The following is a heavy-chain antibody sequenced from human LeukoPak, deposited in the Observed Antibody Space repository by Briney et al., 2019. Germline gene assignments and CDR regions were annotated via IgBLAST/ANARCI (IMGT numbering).Heavy chain of an antibody. CDR2: ISAYNGNT. V-gene: IGHV1-18*01. Sequence: GASVKVSCKASGYTFTSYGISWVRQAPGQGLEWMGWISAYNGNTNYAQKLQGRVTMTTDTSTSTAYMELRSLRSEDTAVYYCGREYSSHNHHFDIWGQGTMVTVSS. CDR3: GREYSSHNHHFDI. J-gene: IGHJ3*02. D-gene: IGHD6-6*01. CDR1: GYTFTSYG.